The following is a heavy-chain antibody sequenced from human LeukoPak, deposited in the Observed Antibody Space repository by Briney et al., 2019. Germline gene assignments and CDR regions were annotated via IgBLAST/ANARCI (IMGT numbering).Heavy chain of an antibody. J-gene: IGHJ4*02. Sequence: PGGSLRLSCAASGLTFSSYSMNWVRQAPGKGLEWVSSISSTGSYIYYAVSVKGRFTISRDNAKNSLYLQMNSLRAEDTAVYYCARNHHGGTTVTLDYWGQGTLVTVSS. V-gene: IGHV3-21*01. CDR2: ISSTGSYI. CDR1: GLTFSSYS. CDR3: ARNHHGGTTVTLDY. D-gene: IGHD4-17*01.